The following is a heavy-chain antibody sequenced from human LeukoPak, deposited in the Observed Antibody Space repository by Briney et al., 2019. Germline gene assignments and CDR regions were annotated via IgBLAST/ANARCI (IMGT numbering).Heavy chain of an antibody. Sequence: SETLSLTCTVSDGSISNYYWSWIRQPPGKGLEWIGYVYSSGSTSYNSSLKSRVTISIDTSKNQSSLQLSSVTAADTAVYYCARSSGWYFHYWGQGALVTVSS. D-gene: IGHD6-19*01. J-gene: IGHJ4*02. V-gene: IGHV4-59*08. CDR2: VYSSGST. CDR1: DGSISNYY. CDR3: ARSSGWYFHY.